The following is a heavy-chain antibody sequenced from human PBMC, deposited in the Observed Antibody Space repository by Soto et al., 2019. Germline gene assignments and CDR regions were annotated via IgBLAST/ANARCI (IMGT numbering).Heavy chain of an antibody. CDR1: GYTFTSYA. D-gene: IGHD3-3*01. CDR2: INAGNGNT. J-gene: IGHJ4*02. CDR3: ARTSGYYFYDY. Sequence: GASLKVSCKTSGYTFTSYAMHWVRQAPGQRLEWMGWINAGNGNTKYSQKFQGRVTITRDTSASTAYMELSSLRSEDTAVYYCARTSGYYFYDYWGQGTLVTVSS. V-gene: IGHV1-3*01.